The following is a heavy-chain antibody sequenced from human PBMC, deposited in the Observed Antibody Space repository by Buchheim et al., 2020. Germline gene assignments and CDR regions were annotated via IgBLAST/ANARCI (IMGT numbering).Heavy chain of an antibody. Sequence: QLVESGGGVVQPGRSLRLSCAASGFTFSSYGMHWVRQAPGKGLEWVAVISYDGSNEYYADSVKGRFTISRDNSKNTLYLQMNSLRAEDTAAYYCAKESIGSGWSFDYWGQGTL. CDR3: AKESIGSGWSFDY. CDR1: GFTFSSYG. D-gene: IGHD6-19*01. V-gene: IGHV3-30*18. J-gene: IGHJ4*02. CDR2: ISYDGSNE.